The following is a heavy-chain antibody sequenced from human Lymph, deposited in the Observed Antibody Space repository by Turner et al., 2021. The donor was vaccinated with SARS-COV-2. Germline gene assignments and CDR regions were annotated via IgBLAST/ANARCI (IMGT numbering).Heavy chain of an antibody. D-gene: IGHD2-21*02. V-gene: IGHV4-59*01. CDR3: ARETVNNWVDP. CDR1: GGSMNSNY. J-gene: IGHJ5*02. CDR2: IYYRGST. Sequence: QVQLQESGPRLVKLLETLSLTCTVSGGSMNSNYWSWIRQPPGKRLEWIGYIYYRGSTNYNPSLESRVTISVDTSRNQFSLNLTSVTAADTAIYCCARETVNNWVDPWGQGTLVTVSS.